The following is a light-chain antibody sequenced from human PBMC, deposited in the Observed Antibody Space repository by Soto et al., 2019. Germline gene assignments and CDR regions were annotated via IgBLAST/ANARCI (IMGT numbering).Light chain of an antibody. Sequence: SYELTQPLSVSVALGQTATITCGGSNSGSKNVFWYQQRPGQAPVLVIYRDINRPSGIPERFSGSNSGNTATLTISRAQAGDEADYYCQVWDSSAWVFGGGTKLTVL. V-gene: IGLV3-9*01. CDR2: RDI. J-gene: IGLJ3*02. CDR3: QVWDSSAWV. CDR1: NSGSKN.